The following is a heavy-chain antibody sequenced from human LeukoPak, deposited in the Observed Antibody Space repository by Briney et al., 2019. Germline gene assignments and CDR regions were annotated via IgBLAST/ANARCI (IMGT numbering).Heavy chain of an antibody. Sequence: SETLSLTCTVSGGSISSYYWSWIRQPPGKGLEWIGYIYYSGSTNYNPSLKSRVTISVDTSKNQLSLKLSSVTAADTAVYYCARDSSCTPSYYYGMDVWGQGTTVTVSS. V-gene: IGHV4-59*01. CDR1: GGSISSYY. CDR2: IYYSGST. CDR3: ARDSSCTPSYYYGMDV. J-gene: IGHJ6*02. D-gene: IGHD2-15*01.